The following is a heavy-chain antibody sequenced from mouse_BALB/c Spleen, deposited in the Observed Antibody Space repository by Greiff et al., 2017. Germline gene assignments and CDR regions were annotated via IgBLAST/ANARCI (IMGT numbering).Heavy chain of an antibody. D-gene: IGHD2-3*01. Sequence: VQLVESGAELVKPGASVKLSCKASGYTFTSYWMHWVKQRPGQGLEWIGEIDPSDSYTNYNQKFKGKATLTVDKSSSTAYMQLSSLTSEDSAVYYCARKDLYYYAMDYWGQGTSVTVSS. V-gene: IGHV1-69*02. CDR2: IDPSDSYT. J-gene: IGHJ4*01. CDR1: GYTFTSYW. CDR3: ARKDLYYYAMDY.